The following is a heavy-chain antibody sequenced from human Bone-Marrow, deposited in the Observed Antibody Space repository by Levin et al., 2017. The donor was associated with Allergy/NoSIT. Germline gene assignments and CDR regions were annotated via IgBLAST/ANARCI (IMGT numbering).Heavy chain of an antibody. CDR2: INPNSGGT. CDR3: ARVTPDSGWYVEYIYYFDY. D-gene: IGHD6-19*01. J-gene: IGHJ4*02. V-gene: IGHV1-2*06. CDR1: GYTFTGYY. Sequence: ASVKVSCKASGYTFTGYYMHWVRQAPGQGLEWMGRINPNSGGTNYAQKFQGRVTMTRDTSISTAYMELSRLRSDDTAVYYCARVTPDSGWYVEYIYYFDYWGQGTLVTVSS.